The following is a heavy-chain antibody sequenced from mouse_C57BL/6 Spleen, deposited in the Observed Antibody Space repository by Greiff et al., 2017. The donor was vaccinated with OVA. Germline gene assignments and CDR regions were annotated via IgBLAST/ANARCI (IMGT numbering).Heavy chain of an antibody. J-gene: IGHJ4*01. CDR2: INPGSGGT. Sequence: VQLQQSGAELVRPGTSVKVSCKASGYAFTNYLIEWVKQRPGQGLEWIGVINPGSGGTNYNEKFKGKATLTADKSSSTAYMQLSSLTSEDSAVYFSARDYYAMDYWGQGTSVTVSS. CDR1: GYAFTNYL. CDR3: ARDYYAMDY. V-gene: IGHV1-54*01.